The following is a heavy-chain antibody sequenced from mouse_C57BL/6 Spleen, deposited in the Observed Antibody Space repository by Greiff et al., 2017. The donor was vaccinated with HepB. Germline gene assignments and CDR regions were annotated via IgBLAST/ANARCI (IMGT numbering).Heavy chain of an antibody. CDR2: IDPEDGET. CDR1: GFNIKDYY. V-gene: IGHV14-2*01. J-gene: IGHJ3*01. D-gene: IGHD1-1*01. CDR3: ARDYGSSYGPAWFAY. Sequence: VQLQQSGAELVKPGASVKLSCTASGFNIKDYYMHWVKQRTEQGLEWIGRIDPEDGETKYAPKFQGKATITADTSSNTAYMKIRILTSEDTAVYYCARDYGSSYGPAWFAYWGQGTLVTVSA.